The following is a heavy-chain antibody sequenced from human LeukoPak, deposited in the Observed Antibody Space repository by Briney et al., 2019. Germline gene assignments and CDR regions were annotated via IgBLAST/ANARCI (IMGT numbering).Heavy chain of an antibody. CDR3: AREKYAYGSGGYYPLDY. J-gene: IGHJ4*02. CDR1: GFTFSSYA. CDR2: ISHDGSTK. V-gene: IGHV3-30*04. Sequence: GGSLRLSCAASGFTFSSYAMHWVRQAPGKGLEWVALISHDGSTKYYAGSVEGRLTISRDNSKNTLFLQMNSLRAEDTAVYYCAREKYAYGSGGYYPLDYWGQGTLVTVSS. D-gene: IGHD3-10*01.